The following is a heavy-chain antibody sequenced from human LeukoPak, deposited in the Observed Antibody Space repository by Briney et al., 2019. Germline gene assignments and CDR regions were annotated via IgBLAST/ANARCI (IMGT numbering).Heavy chain of an antibody. J-gene: IGHJ6*02. V-gene: IGHV3-64*04. CDR3: ARGKRGVYYYYGMDV. CDR2: ISSNGGST. D-gene: IGHD3-10*01. Sequence: PGGSLRLSCSASGFTFSNYAMHWVRQAPGKGLEYVSAISSNGGSTYYADSVKGRFTISRDNSKNTVFLQMNSLRAADTAVYSCARGKRGVYYYYGMDVWGQGTTVTVSS. CDR1: GFTFSNYA.